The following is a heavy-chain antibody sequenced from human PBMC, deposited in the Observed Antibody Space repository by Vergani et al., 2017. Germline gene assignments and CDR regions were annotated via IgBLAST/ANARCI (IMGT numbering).Heavy chain of an antibody. CDR1: GFTVSSNY. Sequence: EVQLVETGGGLIQPGGSLRLSCAASGFTVSSNYMSWVRQAPGKGLEWVSVIYSGGSTYYADSVKGRVTIPRDNSKNTLYLQMNSLRAGDTAVYYCARGGDYGGNSGDDAFDIWGQGTMVTVSS. J-gene: IGHJ3*02. CDR3: ARGGDYGGNSGDDAFDI. D-gene: IGHD4-23*01. CDR2: IYSGGST. V-gene: IGHV3-53*02.